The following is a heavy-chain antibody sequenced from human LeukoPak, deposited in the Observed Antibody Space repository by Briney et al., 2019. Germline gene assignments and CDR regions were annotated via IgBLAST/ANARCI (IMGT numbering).Heavy chain of an antibody. CDR1: GFTFSSYA. CDR2: ISGSGGNT. Sequence: GGSLRLSCAASGFTFSSYAMSWVRQAPGKGLEWVSAISGSGGNTYYADSVKGRFTISRDNAKTSLYLQMNSLRAEDTAVYYCARHLSGVTGYTYGRGIDYWGQGTLVTVSS. J-gene: IGHJ4*02. CDR3: ARHLSGVTGYTYGRGIDY. V-gene: IGHV3-23*01. D-gene: IGHD5-18*01.